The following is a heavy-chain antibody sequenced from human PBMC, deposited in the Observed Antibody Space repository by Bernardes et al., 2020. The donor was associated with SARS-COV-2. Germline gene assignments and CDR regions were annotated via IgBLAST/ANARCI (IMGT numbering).Heavy chain of an antibody. J-gene: IGHJ4*02. V-gene: IGHV4-34*01. CDR3: ARGRVLRVRMVSSGYRPHFDY. CDR1: GGSFSGYY. D-gene: IGHD3-22*01. CDR2: INHSGST. Sequence: SETLSLTCAVYGGSFSGYYWSWIRQPPGKGLEWIGEINHSGSTNYNPSLKSRVTISVDTSKNQFSLKLSSVTAADTAVYYCARGRVLRVRMVSSGYRPHFDYWGQGTLVTVSS.